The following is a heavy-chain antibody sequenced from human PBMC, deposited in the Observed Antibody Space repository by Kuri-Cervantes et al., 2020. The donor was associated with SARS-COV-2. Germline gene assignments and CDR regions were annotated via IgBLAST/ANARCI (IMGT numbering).Heavy chain of an antibody. Sequence: GESLKISCAASGFTFSSYWMSWVRQAPGKGLEWVANIKQDGSEKYYVDSVKGRFTISRDNSKSTLYLPMYNLRAEDTAVYYCARGLRKYYFDYWGQGTLVTVSS. CDR2: IKQDGSEK. CDR3: ARGLRKYYFDY. D-gene: IGHD1-14*01. CDR1: GFTFSSYW. V-gene: IGHV3-7*02. J-gene: IGHJ4*02.